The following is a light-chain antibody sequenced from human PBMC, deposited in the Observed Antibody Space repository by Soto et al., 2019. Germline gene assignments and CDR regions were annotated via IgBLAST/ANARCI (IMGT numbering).Light chain of an antibody. CDR1: QDISSY. Sequence: DIQMTQSPSSLSASLGDRVTITCRANQDISSYLVWYQHKLGQAPKLLIHAASTLASGVPSRFSGSESGTDFTLTISGLEHEDSGTYYCQQSYRTPCTFGQGTKVEIK. CDR2: AAS. J-gene: IGKJ1*01. CDR3: QQSYRTPCT. V-gene: IGKV1-39*01.